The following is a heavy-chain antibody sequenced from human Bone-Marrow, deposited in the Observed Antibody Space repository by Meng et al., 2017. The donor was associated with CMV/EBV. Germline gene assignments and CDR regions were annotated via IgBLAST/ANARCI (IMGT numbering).Heavy chain of an antibody. J-gene: IGHJ4*02. V-gene: IGHV3-23*01. D-gene: IGHD2-21*02. Sequence: ASGFIFRDYAITWVRHAPGKGLEWVSGISGNGGSAFYAGSVKGRFTISRDNSKNTLYLQMNSLRAEDTALYYCAKDNRGDCYSPMDYWGQGTLVTVSS. CDR3: AKDNRGDCYSPMDY. CDR2: ISGNGGSA. CDR1: GFIFRDYA.